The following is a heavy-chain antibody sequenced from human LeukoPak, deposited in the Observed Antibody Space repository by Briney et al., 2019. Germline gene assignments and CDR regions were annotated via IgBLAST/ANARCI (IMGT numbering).Heavy chain of an antibody. CDR3: ARCMLGGVTSLDY. CDR2: IYSGGGT. Sequence: GGSLRLSCAASGFTVSSNSMSWVRQAPGKGLEWVSVIYSGGGTNYADSVKGRFTISRDNSKNTLYLQMNSLRAEDTAVYYCARCMLGGVTSLDYWGQGTLVTVSS. V-gene: IGHV3-53*01. CDR1: GFTVSSNS. D-gene: IGHD3-16*01. J-gene: IGHJ4*02.